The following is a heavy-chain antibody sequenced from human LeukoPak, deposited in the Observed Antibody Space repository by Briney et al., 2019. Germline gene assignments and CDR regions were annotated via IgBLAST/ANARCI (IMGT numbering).Heavy chain of an antibody. D-gene: IGHD6-19*01. Sequence: PSETLSLTCTVSGSSISSGSYYWSWIRQPAGKGLEWIGRIYTSGSTNYNPSLKSRVTISVDTSKNQFSLKLSSVTAADTAVYYCARDQGRWLVRTFDYWGQGTLVAVSS. CDR1: GSSISSGSYY. V-gene: IGHV4-61*02. J-gene: IGHJ4*02. CDR3: ARDQGRWLVRTFDY. CDR2: IYTSGST.